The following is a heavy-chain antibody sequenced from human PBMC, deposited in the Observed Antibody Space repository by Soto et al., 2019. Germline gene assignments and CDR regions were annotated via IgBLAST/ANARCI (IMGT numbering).Heavy chain of an antibody. J-gene: IGHJ6*01. D-gene: IGHD3-3*01. CDR3: ARLTIFGVASNYGMDV. CDR1: GYSFTSYW. CDR2: IDPSDSYT. V-gene: IGHV5-10-1*01. Sequence: GESLKISCKGSGYSFTSYWISWVRQMPGKGLEWMGRIDPSDSYTNYSPSFQGHVTISADKFISTAYLQWSSLKASDTAMYYCARLTIFGVASNYGMDVWGQGTTVTVSS.